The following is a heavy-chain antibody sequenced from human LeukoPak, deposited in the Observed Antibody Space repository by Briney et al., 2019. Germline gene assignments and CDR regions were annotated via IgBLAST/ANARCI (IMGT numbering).Heavy chain of an antibody. CDR1: GGTFSSYA. CDR3: ASSGDPPAAVYYGMDV. CDR2: IIAIFGTA. J-gene: IGHJ6*02. D-gene: IGHD6-25*01. V-gene: IGHV1-69*13. Sequence: SVKVSCKASGGTFSSYAISWVRQAPGQGLEWMGGIIAIFGTANYAQKFQGRVTITADESTSTAYMELSRLRSEDTAVYYCASSGDPPAAVYYGMDVWGQGTTVTVSS.